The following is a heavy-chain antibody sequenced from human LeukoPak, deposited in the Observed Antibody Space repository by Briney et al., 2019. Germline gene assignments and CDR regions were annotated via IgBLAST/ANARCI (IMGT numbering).Heavy chain of an antibody. CDR1: GFKFEDYG. J-gene: IGHJ6*02. V-gene: IGHV3-9*01. CDR2: ISWNSGSI. Sequence: PGGSLRLSCVGSGFKFEDYGMNWVRQVPGKGLEWVSGISWNSGSIGYADSVKGRFTISRDNAKNSLYLQMNSLRAEDTALYYCAKDGYLGGYYYYGMDVWGQGTTVTVSS. CDR3: AKDGYLGGYYYYGMDV. D-gene: IGHD3-10*01.